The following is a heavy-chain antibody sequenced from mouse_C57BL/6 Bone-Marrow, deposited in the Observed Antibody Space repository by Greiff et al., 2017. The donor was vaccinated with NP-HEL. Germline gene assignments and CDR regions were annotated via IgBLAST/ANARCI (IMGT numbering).Heavy chain of an antibody. V-gene: IGHV5-6*01. CDR3: ARSTMVTTYYAMDY. CDR2: ISSGGSYT. D-gene: IGHD2-2*01. J-gene: IGHJ4*01. CDR1: GFTFSSYG. Sequence: DVQLVESGGDLVKPGGSLKLSCAASGFTFSSYGMSWVRQTPDKRLEWVATISSGGSYTYYPDSVKGRFTISRDNAKNTLYLQMSSLKSEDTAMYYCARSTMVTTYYAMDYWGQGTSVTVSS.